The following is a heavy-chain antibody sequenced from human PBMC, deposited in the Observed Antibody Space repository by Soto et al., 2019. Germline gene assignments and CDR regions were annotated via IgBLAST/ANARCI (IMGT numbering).Heavy chain of an antibody. Sequence: QITLKESGPTLVKPTQTLTLTCTLSGFSLSTTTVGVGWIRQPPGKALEWLALIYWDDDRRYIPSVKNRLTIISDCSRAQLVLTITHTDLVDTATYSCAQITPSHFKGYYFDYWGPGILVTVSS. CDR2: IYWDDDR. D-gene: IGHD3-16*01. CDR3: AQITPSHFKGYYFDY. J-gene: IGHJ4*02. CDR1: GFSLSTTTVG. V-gene: IGHV2-5*02.